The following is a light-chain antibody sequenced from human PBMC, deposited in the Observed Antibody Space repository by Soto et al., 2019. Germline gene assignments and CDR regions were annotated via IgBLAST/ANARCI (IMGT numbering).Light chain of an antibody. CDR1: QSVSSSY. J-gene: IGKJ1*01. V-gene: IGKV3-20*01. CDR3: QQYGSSPLT. CDR2: GAS. Sequence: EIVLTQSPGTLSLSPGERATLSCRASQSVSSSYLAWYQQKSGQAPRLLIYGASSRATGIPDRFSGSGSGTDFTLTNSRLEPEDFAVYYCQQYGSSPLTFGQGTKVEIK.